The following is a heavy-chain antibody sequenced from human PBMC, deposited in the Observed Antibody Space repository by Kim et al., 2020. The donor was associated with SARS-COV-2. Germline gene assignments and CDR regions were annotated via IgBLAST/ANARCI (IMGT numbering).Heavy chain of an antibody. V-gene: IGHV3-23*01. D-gene: IGHD2-2*01. J-gene: IGHJ4*02. CDR3: AKDLVVPAAIPAHFDY. Sequence: SGKGRFTISRDNAKNTLYLQMNSLRGEDTAVYYCAKDLVVPAAIPAHFDYWGQGTLVTVSS.